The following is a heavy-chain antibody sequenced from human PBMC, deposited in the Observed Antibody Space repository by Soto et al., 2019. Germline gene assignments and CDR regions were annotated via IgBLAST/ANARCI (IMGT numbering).Heavy chain of an antibody. CDR2: MSYDGSNE. D-gene: IGHD1-26*01. CDR3: AKDGSHTFDY. J-gene: IGHJ4*02. CDR1: GFTFSHYA. Sequence: QVQLVESGGGVVQPGRSLRLSCAASGFTFSHYAMHWVRQAPGKGLGWVALMSYDGSNEYYADSVKGRFTISRDKSKNTLYLQMNSLRAEDTAVYYCAKDGSHTFDYWGQGTLVTVSS. V-gene: IGHV3-30*18.